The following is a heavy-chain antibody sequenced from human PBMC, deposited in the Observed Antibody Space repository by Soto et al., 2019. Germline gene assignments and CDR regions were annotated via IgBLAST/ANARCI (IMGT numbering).Heavy chain of an antibody. Sequence: GGSLRLSCAASGFTFSSYSMNWVRQAPGKGLEWVSSISSSSSYIYYADSVKGRFTISRDNAKNSLYLQMNSLRAEDTAVYYCARDDSDSSGYPHPWGQGTLVTVSS. J-gene: IGHJ5*02. CDR3: ARDDSDSSGYPHP. CDR1: GFTFSSYS. D-gene: IGHD3-22*01. CDR2: ISSSSSYI. V-gene: IGHV3-21*01.